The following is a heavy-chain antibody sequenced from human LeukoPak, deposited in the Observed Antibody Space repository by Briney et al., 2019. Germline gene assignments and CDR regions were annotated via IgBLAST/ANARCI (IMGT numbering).Heavy chain of an antibody. CDR3: TTLPMIEDY. J-gene: IGHJ4*02. Sequence: GGSLRLSCAASGFTFSNAWMSWVRQAPGKGLEWVGRINSKTDGGTTDYAAPVKGRFTISRDDSKNTLYLQMNSLKTEDTAVYYCTTLPMIEDYWGQGTLVTVSS. CDR1: GFTFSNAW. CDR2: INSKTDGGTT. D-gene: IGHD3-22*01. V-gene: IGHV3-15*01.